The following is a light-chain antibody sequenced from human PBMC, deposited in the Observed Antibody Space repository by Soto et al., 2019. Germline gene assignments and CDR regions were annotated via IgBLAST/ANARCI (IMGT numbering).Light chain of an antibody. CDR2: AAS. J-gene: IGKJ1*01. CDR3: QQYANWPKT. CDR1: QSVSNK. V-gene: IGKV3-15*01. Sequence: EIVMTYSPATLSVSPWEIATLSCRASQSVSNKLVWYQQKPGQAPRLLIYAASTRATGIPARFSGSGSETEFTLTISSLQSEDLAVNYCQQYANWPKTFGQATKVDIK.